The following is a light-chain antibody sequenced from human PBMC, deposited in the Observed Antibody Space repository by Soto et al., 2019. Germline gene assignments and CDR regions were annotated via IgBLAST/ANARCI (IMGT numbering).Light chain of an antibody. CDR1: QSISSW. Sequence: DIQMTQSPSTLSASVGDRVTITCRASQSISSWLAWYQQKPGKAPKLLIFDASSLESGTPSRFSGRRSGTQFTLTISSLQPDDFATYYCQHYNSYSEAFGQGTKVDNK. CDR2: DAS. CDR3: QHYNSYSEA. J-gene: IGKJ1*01. V-gene: IGKV1-5*01.